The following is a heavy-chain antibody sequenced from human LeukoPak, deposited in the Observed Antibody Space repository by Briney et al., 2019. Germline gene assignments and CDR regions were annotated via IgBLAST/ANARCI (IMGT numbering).Heavy chain of an antibody. J-gene: IGHJ4*02. Sequence: GGSLRLSCAASGFTFSDYYMSWIRQAPGKGLEWFSYISSSGSTIYYADSVKGRFTISRDNAKNSLYLQMNSMRAEDTAVYYCARVGYNWNDVLFDYWGQGTLVTVSS. CDR1: GFTFSDYY. CDR2: ISSSGSTI. CDR3: ARVGYNWNDVLFDY. V-gene: IGHV3-11*01. D-gene: IGHD1-20*01.